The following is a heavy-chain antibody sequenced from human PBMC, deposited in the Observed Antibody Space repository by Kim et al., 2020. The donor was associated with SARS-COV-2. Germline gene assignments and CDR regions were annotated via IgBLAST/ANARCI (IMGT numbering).Heavy chain of an antibody. CDR1: GFSFSSFG. CDR3: AKDTLKWFGESNYFDC. CDR2: ISYDGNDK. D-gene: IGHD3-10*01. V-gene: IGHV3-30*18. Sequence: GGSLRLSCAASGFSFSSFGMHWVRQAPGKGLEWVAIISYDGNDKYYSDSVKGRFTISRDNSKNTLYLQMFSLRDEDTAVYYCAKDTLKWFGESNYFDCWGQGTMVTVSS. J-gene: IGHJ4*02.